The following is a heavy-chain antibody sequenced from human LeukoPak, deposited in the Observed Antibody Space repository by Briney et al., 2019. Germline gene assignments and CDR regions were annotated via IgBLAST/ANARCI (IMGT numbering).Heavy chain of an antibody. Sequence: GGSLRLSCAASGFTFYSYAMSWVRQAPGKGLEWVSAISGSGGSTYYADSGKGRFTISRDNSKNTLYLQMNSLRAEDTAVYYCAKGNSGYYPYYFDYWGQGTLVTVSS. D-gene: IGHD3-22*01. CDR2: ISGSGGST. J-gene: IGHJ4*02. CDR3: AKGNSGYYPYYFDY. CDR1: GFTFYSYA. V-gene: IGHV3-23*01.